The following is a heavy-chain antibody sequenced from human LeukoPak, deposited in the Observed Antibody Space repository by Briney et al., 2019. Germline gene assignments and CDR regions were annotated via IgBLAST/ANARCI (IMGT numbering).Heavy chain of an antibody. CDR1: GYTFTSYG. Sequence: TSVKVSCKASGYTFTSYGISWVRQAPGQGLEWMGWISAYNGNTNYAQKLQGRVTMTTDTSTSTAYMELSGLRSDDTAVYYCARLSGYCSGGYCYFDYWGQGTLVTVSS. CDR2: ISAYNGNT. J-gene: IGHJ4*02. D-gene: IGHD2-15*01. CDR3: ARLSGYCSGGYCYFDY. V-gene: IGHV1-18*01.